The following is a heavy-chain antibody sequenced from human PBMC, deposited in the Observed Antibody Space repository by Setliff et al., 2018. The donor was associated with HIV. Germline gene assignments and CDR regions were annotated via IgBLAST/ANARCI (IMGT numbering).Heavy chain of an antibody. Sequence: SETLSLTCNVSGYFLISGYHWGWLRQAPGMGLEWIGCVYHTGSAYYNPSLKSRLTMSVDTSKNQFSLKLRSVTAADTAVYYCARDRRETHFNYYYGMDVWGRGTTVTVSS. J-gene: IGHJ6*02. CDR3: ARDRRETHFNYYYGMDV. CDR2: VYHTGSA. D-gene: IGHD1-26*01. CDR1: GYFLISGYH. V-gene: IGHV4-38-2*02.